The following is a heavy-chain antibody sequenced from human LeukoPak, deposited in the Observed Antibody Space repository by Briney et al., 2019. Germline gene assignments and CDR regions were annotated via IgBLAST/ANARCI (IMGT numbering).Heavy chain of an antibody. V-gene: IGHV4-34*01. CDR2: TNHSGST. CDR1: GGSSSGYY. CDR3: ASPLGYCSSTSCYGTTYYYGMDV. J-gene: IGHJ6*04. Sequence: PPETLSLTCAVYGGSSSGYYWSWIRQPPGKGLEWNGETNHSGSTNYNPSLKSRVPIPVDTSKNQFSLKLSSVTAADTAVYYCASPLGYCSSTSCYGTTYYYGMDVWGKGTTVTVSS. D-gene: IGHD2-2*01.